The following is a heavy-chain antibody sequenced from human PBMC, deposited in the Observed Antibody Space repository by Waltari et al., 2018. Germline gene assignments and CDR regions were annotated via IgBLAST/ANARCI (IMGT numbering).Heavy chain of an antibody. CDR1: GYSFNSHW. CDR2: IHPGDSDV. V-gene: IGHV5-51*01. CDR3: ARASSVRDYYGTLTTYAPFDY. D-gene: IGHD3-9*01. Sequence: EVSLVQSGAEVKRAGDSLKISCKGSGYSFNSHWIAWVPQLSGKGLEWMGIIHPGDSDVRYSPSFHGQVTISVDKSIYTAYLQWSSLKASDTATYYCARASSVRDYYGTLTTYAPFDYWGQGTLVTVSS. J-gene: IGHJ4*02.